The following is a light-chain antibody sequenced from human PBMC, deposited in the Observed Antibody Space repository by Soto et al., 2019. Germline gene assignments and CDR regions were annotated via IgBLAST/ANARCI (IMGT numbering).Light chain of an antibody. CDR1: QSVGNN. Sequence: EKVKTQDPGTRSVTKKERATLSCRASQSVGNNLAWYRQKSGQAPRLLIYGASTRATGIPARFSGSGSGTEFTLTISSLQPDDSATYYCQQYNTFLPFGG. J-gene: IGKJ4*01. V-gene: IGKV3-15*01. CDR3: QQYNTFLP. CDR2: GAS.